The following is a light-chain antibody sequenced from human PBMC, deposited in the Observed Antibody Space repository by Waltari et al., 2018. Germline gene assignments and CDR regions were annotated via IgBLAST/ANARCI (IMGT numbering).Light chain of an antibody. J-gene: IGLJ2*01. V-gene: IGLV2-14*03. CDR1: NSDVGGYNS. Sequence: QSVLTQPASVSGSPGRSITISCTGANSDVGGYNSVSWYQQHPGRAPKLMIYAVSNRPSGVSVRFSGSKSGNTASLTISGLQAEDEADYYCSSYTNRRDVIFGGGTKLTVL. CDR3: SSYTNRRDVI. CDR2: AVS.